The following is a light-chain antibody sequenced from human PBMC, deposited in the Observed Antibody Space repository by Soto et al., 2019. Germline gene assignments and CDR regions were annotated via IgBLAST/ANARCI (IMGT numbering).Light chain of an antibody. J-gene: IGKJ5*01. V-gene: IGKV3-15*01. CDR1: QSLSSS. CDR2: GAS. Sequence: EIVMTQSPATLSVSPGGGATLSGRASQSLSSSLAWYQQKPGQAPRLLIYGASTRATGIPARFSGSGSGTEFTLTISSLQSEDFAVYYCQQYKNWPPITFGQGTRLEIK. CDR3: QQYKNWPPIT.